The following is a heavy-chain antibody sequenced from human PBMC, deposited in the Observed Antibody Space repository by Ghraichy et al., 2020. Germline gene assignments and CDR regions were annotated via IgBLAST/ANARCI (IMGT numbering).Heavy chain of an antibody. V-gene: IGHV4-61*01. CDR2: IYYRGST. J-gene: IGHJ6*02. Sequence: SETLSLTCTVSGGSVSSSSYCWSWIRQPPGKELEWIGCIYYRGSTNYNPSLKGRVTISVDTSKNQFSLKLISVTAADTALYYCARETFMAASNIWGGMDVWGQGTTVTVSS. CDR3: ARETFMAASNIWGGMDV. D-gene: IGHD3-16*01. CDR1: GGSVSSSSYC.